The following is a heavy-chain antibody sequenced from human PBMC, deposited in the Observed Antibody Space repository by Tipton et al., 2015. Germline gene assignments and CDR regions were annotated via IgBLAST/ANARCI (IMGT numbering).Heavy chain of an antibody. CDR2: ISSSSSTI. CDR3: AREGTGTIGFGWFDP. V-gene: IGHV3-48*01. J-gene: IGHJ5*02. CDR1: GFSISRDS. Sequence: GSLRLSCAASGFSISRDSMNWVRQAPGKGLEWVSYISSSSSTIYYADSVKGRFTVSRDNAKESLYLQMNSLRGEDTAVYYCAREGTGTIGFGWFDPWGQGTLVTVSS. D-gene: IGHD1-7*01.